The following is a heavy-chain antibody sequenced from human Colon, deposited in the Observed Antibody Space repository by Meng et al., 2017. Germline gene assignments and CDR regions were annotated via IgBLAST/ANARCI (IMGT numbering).Heavy chain of an antibody. J-gene: IGHJ4*02. CDR1: VGSISSNG. CDR3: ARHISILGQRGFDY. D-gene: IGHD3/OR15-3a*01. Sequence: VQLQESCLGLGQPSGTLSLSCAVSVGSISSNGWSLVRQPPGKGLEWIGEFLHTGRTNYDPSLKSRVTISVDKSNNQFSLKLTSVTAADTAVYYCARHISILGQRGFDYWGQGTLVTVSS. CDR2: FLHTGRT. V-gene: IGHV4-4*02.